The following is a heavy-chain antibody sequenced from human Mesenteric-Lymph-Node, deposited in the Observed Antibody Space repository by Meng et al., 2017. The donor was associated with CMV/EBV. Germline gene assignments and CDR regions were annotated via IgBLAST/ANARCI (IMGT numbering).Heavy chain of an antibody. D-gene: IGHD2-21*02. CDR2: IGGGGSST. V-gene: IGHV3-23*01. CDR1: GFTFSSYA. Sequence: GESLKISCAASGFTFSSYAMNWVRQAPGKGLEWVSTIGGGGSSTHYADSVKGRFTISRDNFKNTLYLQMNSLRAEDTAVYYCARGTTATAISGLDYWGQGTLVTVSS. J-gene: IGHJ4*02. CDR3: ARGTTATAISGLDY.